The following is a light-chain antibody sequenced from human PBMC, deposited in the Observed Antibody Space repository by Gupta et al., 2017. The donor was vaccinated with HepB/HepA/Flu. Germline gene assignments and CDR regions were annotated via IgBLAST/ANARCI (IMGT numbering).Light chain of an antibody. CDR2: END. CDR1: SSNIGNNY. CDR3: GTWDTSLSAAV. Sequence: QFVLPLPPSVSAAPGQSVTIACSGSSSNIGNNYVSWYQQFPGTAPKLLIFENDERPSGIPDRFSGSKSGTSATLAITGLQTGDEADYYCGTWDTSLSAAVYGRGTKLTV. V-gene: IGLV1-51*01. J-gene: IGLJ3*02.